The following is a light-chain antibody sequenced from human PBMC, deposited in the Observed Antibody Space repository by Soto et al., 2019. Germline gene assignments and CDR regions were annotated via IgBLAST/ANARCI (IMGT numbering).Light chain of an antibody. CDR1: QSVSSSF. J-gene: IGKJ1*01. Sequence: EIVLTQSPGTLSLSPRERATLSCRASQSVSSSFLGWYQQKPGQAPRLLIYGASNRATGVPDRFSGSGSGPDFTLIISRLEPEDFAVYYCQHYGRSRTFGQGTKVEIK. CDR3: QHYGRSRT. V-gene: IGKV3-20*01. CDR2: GAS.